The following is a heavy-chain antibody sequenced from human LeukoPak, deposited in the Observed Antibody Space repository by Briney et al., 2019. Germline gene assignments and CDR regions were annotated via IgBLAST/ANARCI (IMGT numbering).Heavy chain of an antibody. CDR3: AKDGFTIFGVVPPYYYMDV. D-gene: IGHD3-3*01. J-gene: IGHJ6*03. CDR2: ISSSSSYI. CDR1: GFTFSSYS. Sequence: PGGSLRLSCAASGFTFSSYSMNWARQAPGKGLEWVSSISSSSSYIYYADSVKGRFTISRDNSKNTLYLQMNSLRAEDTAVYYCAKDGFTIFGVVPPYYYMDVWGKGTTVTVSS. V-gene: IGHV3-21*01.